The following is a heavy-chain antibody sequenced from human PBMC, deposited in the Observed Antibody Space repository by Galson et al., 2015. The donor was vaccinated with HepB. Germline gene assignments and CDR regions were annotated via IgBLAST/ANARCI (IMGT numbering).Heavy chain of an antibody. CDR2: IWYDGSNK. V-gene: IGHV3-33*08. J-gene: IGHJ5*02. CDR3: ARDYTAMANNWFDP. CDR1: GFTFSSYG. D-gene: IGHD5-18*01. Sequence: SLRLSCAASGFTFSSYGMHWVRQAPGKGLEWVAVIWYDGSNKYYADSVKGRFTISRDNSKNTLYPQMNSLRAEDTAVYYCARDYTAMANNWFDPWGQGTLVTVSS.